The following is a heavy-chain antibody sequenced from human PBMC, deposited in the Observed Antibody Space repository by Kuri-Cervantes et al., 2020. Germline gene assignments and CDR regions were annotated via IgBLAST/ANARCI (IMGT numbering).Heavy chain of an antibody. V-gene: IGHV3-30-3*01. J-gene: IGHJ4*01. CDR2: ISYDGSNK. D-gene: IGHD2-15*01. CDR3: ARDQWSSVLTLCDY. Sequence: GESLKISCAASGFTFSSYAMHWVRQAPGKGLEWVAVISYDGSNKYYADSVKGRFTISRDNSKNTLYLQMNSLRAEDTAVYYCARDQWSSVLTLCDYWGHRTLVTVSS. CDR1: GFTFSSYA.